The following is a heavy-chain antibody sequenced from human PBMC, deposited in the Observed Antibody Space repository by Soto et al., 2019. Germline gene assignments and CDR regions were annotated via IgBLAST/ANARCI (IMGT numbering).Heavy chain of an antibody. Sequence: GGSLRLSCAASGFTFSSYGMHWVRQAPGKGLEWVAVISYDGRNKYYADAVKGRFTISRDNSKNTLYLQMSSLRAEDTAVYYCVKDGSSGWPYFYDMDVWGQGTTVTV. J-gene: IGHJ6*02. CDR1: GFTFSSYG. D-gene: IGHD6-19*01. V-gene: IGHV3-30*18. CDR3: VKDGSSGWPYFYDMDV. CDR2: ISYDGRNK.